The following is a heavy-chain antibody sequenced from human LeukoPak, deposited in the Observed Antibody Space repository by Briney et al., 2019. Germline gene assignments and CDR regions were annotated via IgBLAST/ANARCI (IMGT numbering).Heavy chain of an antibody. Sequence: ASVKVSCKASGYTSTGYYMHWLRQAPGQGLEWMGWINPNSGGTNYAQKFQGRVTMTRDTSISTAYMELSRLRSDDTAVYYCARGLTIFGVVIRAHYFDYWGQGTLVTVSS. CDR1: GYTSTGYY. CDR3: ARGLTIFGVVIRAHYFDY. V-gene: IGHV1-2*02. D-gene: IGHD3-3*01. CDR2: INPNSGGT. J-gene: IGHJ4*02.